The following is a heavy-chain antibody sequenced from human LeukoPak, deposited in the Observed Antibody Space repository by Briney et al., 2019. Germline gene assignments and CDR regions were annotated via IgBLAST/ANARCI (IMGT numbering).Heavy chain of an antibody. CDR3: ARDKFCSDTGSCNIGLFDF. CDR1: GGSFSGFY. CDR2: INHRGSS. D-gene: IGHD2-15*01. V-gene: IGHV4-34*01. Sequence: SEALSLTCGVFGGSFSGFYWTWLRQPPGKGLEWIGQINHRGSSHYNPSLRSRVTISVDTSKTQFSLKLTSVTAADTAVYYCARDKFCSDTGSCNIGLFDFWGQGALVAVSS. J-gene: IGHJ4*02.